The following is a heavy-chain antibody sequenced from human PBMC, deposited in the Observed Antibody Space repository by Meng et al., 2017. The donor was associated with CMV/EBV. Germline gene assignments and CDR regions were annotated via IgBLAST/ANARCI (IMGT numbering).Heavy chain of an antibody. D-gene: IGHD4-17*01. V-gene: IGHV4-39*07. J-gene: IGHJ4*02. Sequence: LDLQESGPGLVKPSETLSLTCTVSGGSISSSSYYWGWIRQPPGKGLEWIGSIYYSGSTYYNPSLKSRVTISVDTSKNQFSLKLSSVTAADTAVYYCARDYGDLRQDYWGQGTLVTVSS. CDR1: GGSISSSSYY. CDR2: IYYSGST. CDR3: ARDYGDLRQDY.